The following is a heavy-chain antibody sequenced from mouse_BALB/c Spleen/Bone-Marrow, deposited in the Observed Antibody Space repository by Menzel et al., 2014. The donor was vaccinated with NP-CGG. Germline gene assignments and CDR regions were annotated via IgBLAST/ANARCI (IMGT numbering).Heavy chain of an antibody. CDR1: GFTFSSYG. CDR2: INSNGGST. V-gene: IGHV5-6-3*01. J-gene: IGHJ2*01. CDR3: ARSQAYYGNYFDY. D-gene: IGHD2-10*01. Sequence: EVHLVESGGGLVQPGGSLKLSCAASGFTFSSYGMSWVRQTPDKRLELVATINSNGGSTYNPDSVKGRFTISRDNAKNTLYLQMSSLKSEDTAMYYCARSQAYYGNYFDYWGQGTTLTVSS.